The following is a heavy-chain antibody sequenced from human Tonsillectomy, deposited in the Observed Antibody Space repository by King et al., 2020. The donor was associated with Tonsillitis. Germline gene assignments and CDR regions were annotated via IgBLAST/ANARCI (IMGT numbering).Heavy chain of an antibody. Sequence: VQLVESGGGVVQPGRSLRLSCAASGFTFNSYGMHWVRQAPGKGLEWVAVIWYDGSNKYYADSVKGRFTISRDNSKNTLYLQMSSLRAEDTAVYYCATRPGQLGLAPSLDYCAQGTLFPLSS. D-gene: IGHD5-18*01. V-gene: IGHV3-33*08. CDR3: ATRPGQLGLAPSLDY. CDR2: IWYDGSNK. J-gene: IGHJ4*02. CDR1: GFTFNSYG.